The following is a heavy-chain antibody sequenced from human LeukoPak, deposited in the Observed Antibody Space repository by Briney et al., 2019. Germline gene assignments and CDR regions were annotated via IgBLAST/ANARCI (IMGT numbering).Heavy chain of an antibody. CDR3: ARQQKHGSGSYYYYYYGMDV. Sequence: PSETLSLTCTVSGGSISSSSYYWGWIRQPPGKGLEWIGSIYYSGSTYYNPSLKSRVTISVDTSKNQFSLKLSSVTAADTTVYYCARQQKHGSGSYYYYYYGMDVWGQGTTVTVSS. V-gene: IGHV4-39*07. J-gene: IGHJ6*02. CDR2: IYYSGST. D-gene: IGHD3-10*01. CDR1: GGSISSSSYY.